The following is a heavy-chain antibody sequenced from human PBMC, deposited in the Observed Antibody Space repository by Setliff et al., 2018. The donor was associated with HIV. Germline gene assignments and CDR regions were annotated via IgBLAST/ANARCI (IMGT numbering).Heavy chain of an antibody. V-gene: IGHV1-3*04. D-gene: IGHD2-2*01. Sequence: ASVKVSCKTSGYSFSSHPMHWVRQAPGQRPEWMGWINTGNGNTKYSQKFQDRVTITRDTSADTVYMELSSLRSEDTAVYYCARDRCNSVACYLYNWFDPWGQGTLVTVSS. CDR2: INTGNGNT. J-gene: IGHJ5*02. CDR1: GYSFSSHP. CDR3: ARDRCNSVACYLYNWFDP.